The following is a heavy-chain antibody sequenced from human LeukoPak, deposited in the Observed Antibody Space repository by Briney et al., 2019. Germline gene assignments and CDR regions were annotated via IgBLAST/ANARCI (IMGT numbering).Heavy chain of an antibody. Sequence: SETLSLTCAVSADSFSSHYWTWIRQPPGKGLEWIGYISYIGSTNYNPSLKSRVTISIDTSKNQFSLKLSSVTAADTAVYYCARDLVTVTKGFDIWGQGTMVSVSS. CDR3: ARDLVTVTKGFDI. CDR2: ISYIGST. V-gene: IGHV4-59*11. J-gene: IGHJ3*02. CDR1: ADSFSSHY. D-gene: IGHD4-17*01.